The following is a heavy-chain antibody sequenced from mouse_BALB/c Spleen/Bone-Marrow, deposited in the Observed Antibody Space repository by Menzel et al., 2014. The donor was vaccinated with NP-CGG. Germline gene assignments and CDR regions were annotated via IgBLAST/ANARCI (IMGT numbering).Heavy chain of an antibody. Sequence: AQLVESGAELVRPGASVKLSCKASGYTFTSYWLNWVKQRPGQGLEWIGMIDPSDSETHYNQMFKDKATLTVDKSSSTAYMQLSSLTSEDSAVYYCASGAIYYDYDEYYFDYWGQGTTLTVSS. D-gene: IGHD2-4*01. CDR3: ASGAIYYDYDEYYFDY. J-gene: IGHJ2*01. CDR2: IDPSDSET. V-gene: IGHV1-61*01. CDR1: GYTFTSYW.